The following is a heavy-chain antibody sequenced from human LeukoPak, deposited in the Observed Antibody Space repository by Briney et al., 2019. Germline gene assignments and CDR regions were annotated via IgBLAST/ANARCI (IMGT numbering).Heavy chain of an antibody. V-gene: IGHV3-30*04. J-gene: IGHJ4*02. CDR3: ARGGYQGLRYFDPHEILDY. CDR1: GFTFSSYA. Sequence: VRSLRLSCAASGFTFSSYAMHWVRQAPSKGLEWVAVISYDGSNKYYADSVKGRFTISRDNSKNTLYLQMNSLRAEDTAVYYCARGGYQGLRYFDPHEILDYWGQGTLVTVSS. CDR2: ISYDGSNK. D-gene: IGHD3-9*01.